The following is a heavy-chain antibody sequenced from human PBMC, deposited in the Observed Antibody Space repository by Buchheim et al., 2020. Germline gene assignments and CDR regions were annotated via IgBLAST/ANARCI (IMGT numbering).Heavy chain of an antibody. Sequence: QVQLVESGGGVVQPGRSLRLSCAASGFTFSSYGMHWVRQAPGKGLEWVAVISYDGSNKYYADSVKGRFTISRDNSKNTLYLQMNSLRAEDTAVYYCAKERGYYDSSGYYYVFNFYYGMDVWGQGTT. CDR3: AKERGYYDSSGYYYVFNFYYGMDV. V-gene: IGHV3-30*18. D-gene: IGHD3-22*01. J-gene: IGHJ6*02. CDR2: ISYDGSNK. CDR1: GFTFSSYG.